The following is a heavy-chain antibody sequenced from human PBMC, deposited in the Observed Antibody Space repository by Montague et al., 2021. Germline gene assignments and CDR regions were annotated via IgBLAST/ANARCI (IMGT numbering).Heavy chain of an antibody. D-gene: IGHD2-21*02. Sequence: SLRLSCAASGFTVSNDYMSWIRQSPGKGLEWVSITYPGGATYHADSVKGRFTVSRDNSKNTLSLQMNSLRVDDTCVYYCARARLFNTAPDWGQGTLVTVSS. CDR1: GFTVSNDY. J-gene: IGHJ4*02. CDR2: TYPGGAT. CDR3: ARARLFNTAPD. V-gene: IGHV3-66*01.